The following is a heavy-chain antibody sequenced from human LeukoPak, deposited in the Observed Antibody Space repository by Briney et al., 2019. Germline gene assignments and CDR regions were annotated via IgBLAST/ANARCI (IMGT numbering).Heavy chain of an antibody. D-gene: IGHD4-11*01. V-gene: IGHV3-66*01. CDR3: AGRSIEVTIDY. CDR1: GGSFSGYY. Sequence: ETLSLTCAVYGGSFSGYYWSWVRQAPGKGLEWVSIIYIGGSTYYADSVKGRFAISRDNSKNTLYLQMTSLRAEDTAVYYCAGRSIEVTIDYWGQGTLVTVSS. CDR2: IYIGGST. J-gene: IGHJ4*02.